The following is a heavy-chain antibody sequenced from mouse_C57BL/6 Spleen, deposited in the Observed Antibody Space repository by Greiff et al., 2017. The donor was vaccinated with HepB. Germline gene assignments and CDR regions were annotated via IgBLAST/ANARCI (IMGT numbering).Heavy chain of an antibody. Sequence: EVQLQQSGPELVKPGASVKIPCKASGYTFTDYNMDWVKQSHGKSLEWIGDINPNNGGTIYNQKFKGKATLTVDKSSSTAYMELRSLTSEDTAVYYCARRDYGSGAWFAYWGQGTLVTVSA. CDR1: GYTFTDYN. CDR2: INPNNGGT. V-gene: IGHV1-18*01. D-gene: IGHD1-1*01. J-gene: IGHJ3*01. CDR3: ARRDYGSGAWFAY.